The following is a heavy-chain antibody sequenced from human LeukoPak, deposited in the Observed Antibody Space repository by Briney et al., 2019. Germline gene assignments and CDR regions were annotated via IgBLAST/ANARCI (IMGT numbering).Heavy chain of an antibody. CDR1: GISFRNFD. Sequence: GGSLRLSCAASGISFRNFDMHWVRQAPGKGLEWVSAISGSGGSTYYADSVKGRFTISRDNSKNTLYLQMNSLRAEDTAVYYCAKVRRITIFGVVTYFDYWGQGTLVTVSS. CDR2: ISGSGGST. J-gene: IGHJ4*02. CDR3: AKVRRITIFGVVTYFDY. V-gene: IGHV3-23*01. D-gene: IGHD3-3*01.